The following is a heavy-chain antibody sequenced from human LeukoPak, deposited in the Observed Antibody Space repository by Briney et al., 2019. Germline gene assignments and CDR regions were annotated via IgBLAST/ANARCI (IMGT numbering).Heavy chain of an antibody. CDR3: ARDPNYYYYYYMDV. V-gene: IGHV1-69*04. CDR1: GGTFSSYA. J-gene: IGHJ6*03. CDR2: IIPILGIA. Sequence: GASVKVSCKASGGTFSSYAISWVRQAPGQGLAWMGRIIPILGIANYAQKFQGRVTITADKSTSTAYMELSSLRSEDTAVYYCARDPNYYYYYYMDVWGKGTTVTVSS.